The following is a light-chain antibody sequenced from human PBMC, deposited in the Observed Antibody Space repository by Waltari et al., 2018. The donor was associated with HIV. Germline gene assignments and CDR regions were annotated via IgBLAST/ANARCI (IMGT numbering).Light chain of an antibody. Sequence: DIQMTQSPPSLAAFFGDRVSITCRASQPITPWLAWYQQKPGSPPKLLAYKASTLQVGVPPRFSGSGWGTDFTLAIDTVQPDDFATYYCQQYNSDPSFGQGTRL. CDR1: QPITPW. CDR3: QQYNSDPS. CDR2: KAS. J-gene: IGKJ5*01. V-gene: IGKV1-5*03.